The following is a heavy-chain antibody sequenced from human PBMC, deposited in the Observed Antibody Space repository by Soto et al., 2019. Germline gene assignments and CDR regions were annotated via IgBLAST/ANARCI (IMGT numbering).Heavy chain of an antibody. V-gene: IGHV5-10-1*01. CDR2: IDPSDSYT. Sequence: PGESRKISCKGSGYSFTSYWISWVRQMPGKGLEWMGRIDPSDSYTNYSPSFQGHVTISADKSISTAYLQWSSLKASDTAMYYCVRYCSGGSCPQYYYYGMDVWGQGTTVTVSS. CDR3: VRYCSGGSCPQYYYYGMDV. CDR1: GYSFTSYW. J-gene: IGHJ6*01. D-gene: IGHD2-15*01.